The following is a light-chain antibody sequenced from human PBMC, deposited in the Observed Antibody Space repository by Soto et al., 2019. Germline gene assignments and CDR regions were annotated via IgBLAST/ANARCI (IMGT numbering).Light chain of an antibody. CDR2: SNN. CDR3: AAWDDSLNGRV. Sequence: QSVLTQPPSASGTPWQRVTISCSGSSSNIGSNTVNWYQQLPGTAPKLLIYSNNQRPSGVPDRFSGSKSGTSASLAISGLQSEDEADYYCAAWDDSLNGRVFGGGTKLTVL. V-gene: IGLV1-44*01. CDR1: SSNIGSNT. J-gene: IGLJ2*01.